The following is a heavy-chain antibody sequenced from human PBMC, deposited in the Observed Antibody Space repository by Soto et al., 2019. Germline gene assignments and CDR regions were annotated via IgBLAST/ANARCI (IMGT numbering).Heavy chain of an antibody. CDR2: IYYSGST. CDR3: ARIVCVFVAAARVQDVRSVMEV. V-gene: IGHV4-59*01. Sequence: GKGLEWIGYIYYSGSTNYNPSLKSRVTISVDTSKNQSSLKLSSVTAADTAVYYCARIVCVFVAAARVQDVRSVMEVWGHGTTVT. D-gene: IGHD6-13*01. J-gene: IGHJ6*01.